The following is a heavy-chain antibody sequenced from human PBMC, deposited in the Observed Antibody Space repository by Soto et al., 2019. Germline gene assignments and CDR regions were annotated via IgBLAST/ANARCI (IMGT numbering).Heavy chain of an antibody. V-gene: IGHV1-18*01. CDR2: ISAHNGNT. Sequence: QVHLVQSGAEVKKPGASVKVSCKASGYTFTSYGITWVRQAPGQGLEWMGWISAHNGNTDYAQKLQGRVIVTRDPSTSTAYIELMSLISDDTAVYYCARGRYGDYWGQGALVTVSS. D-gene: IGHD1-1*01. CDR3: ARGRYGDY. J-gene: IGHJ4*02. CDR1: GYTFTSYG.